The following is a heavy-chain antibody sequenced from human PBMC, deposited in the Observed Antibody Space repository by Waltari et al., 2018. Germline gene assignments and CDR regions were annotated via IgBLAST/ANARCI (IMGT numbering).Heavy chain of an antibody. V-gene: IGHV3-43*01. CDR2: ISWDGGST. Sequence: EVQLVESGGVVVQPGGSLRLSCAASGLTFDDYTMHWVRQAPGKGLEWVSLISWDGGSTYYADSAKGRVTISRDNSKNSLYLQRNSLRTEDTALYYCAKDGLQNYVTAVWVQGTTVTVS. CDR3: AKDGLQNYVTAV. J-gene: IGHJ6*02. CDR1: GLTFDDYT. D-gene: IGHD1-1*01.